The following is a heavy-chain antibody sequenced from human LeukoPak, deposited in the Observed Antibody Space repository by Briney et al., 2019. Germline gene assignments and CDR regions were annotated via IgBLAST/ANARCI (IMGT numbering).Heavy chain of an antibody. J-gene: IGHJ3*02. D-gene: IGHD4-17*01. Sequence: PSETLSLTCAVSGGSISSSNWWSWVRQPPGKGLEWIGEINHSGSTNYNPSLKSRVTISVDTSKNQFSLKLSSVTAADTAVYYCARSTVTSDAFDIWGQGTMVTVSS. CDR1: GGSISSSNW. CDR2: INHSGST. V-gene: IGHV4-4*02. CDR3: ARSTVTSDAFDI.